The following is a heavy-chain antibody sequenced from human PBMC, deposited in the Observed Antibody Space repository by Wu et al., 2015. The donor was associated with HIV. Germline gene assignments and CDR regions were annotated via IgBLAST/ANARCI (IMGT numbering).Heavy chain of an antibody. V-gene: IGHV1-69*12. Sequence: QVQLVQSGAEVKKPGSSVKVSCKASGGTFNNYAISWVRQAPGQGLEWMGGIIPIFDTSNYAQKFQGRVTITADESTSTAYMELSSLRSEDTAVYYCAREWGGGSRLTSIAAAGTLGYWGQGTLVTVSS. CDR2: IIPIFDTS. J-gene: IGHJ4*02. CDR1: GGTFNNYA. D-gene: IGHD6-13*01. CDR3: AREWGGGSRLTSIAAAGTLGY.